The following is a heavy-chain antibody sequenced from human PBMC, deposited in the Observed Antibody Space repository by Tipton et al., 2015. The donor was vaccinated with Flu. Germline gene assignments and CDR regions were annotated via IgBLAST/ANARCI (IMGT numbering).Heavy chain of an antibody. CDR3: ARRDFGNYVSDPKNWFDP. CDR2: INHNGNT. V-gene: IGHV4-38-2*02. J-gene: IGHJ5*02. CDR1: GDSVRSSYY. D-gene: IGHD4-11*01. Sequence: TLSLTCTVSGDSVRSSYYWAWIRQPPGRGLEWIGNINHNGNTYHNASLRSRVTISVDTSRNHFSLKLSSVTAADTAVYYCARRDFGNYVSDPKNWFDPWGQGTLVTVSS.